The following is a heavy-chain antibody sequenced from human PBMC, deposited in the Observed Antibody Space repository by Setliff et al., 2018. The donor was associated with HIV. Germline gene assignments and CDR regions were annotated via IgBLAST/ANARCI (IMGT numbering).Heavy chain of an antibody. Sequence: KPSETLSLTCTVSGGSISSYYWSWIRQPPGKGLEWIGYINTSGTTNYNPSLKSRVTISVDTSKSQFSLKLSSVTAADTAVYFCARQTYYYDNSGHNWFDPWGQGTLVTVSS. D-gene: IGHD3-22*01. CDR2: INTSGTT. J-gene: IGHJ5*02. CDR3: ARQTYYYDNSGHNWFDP. CDR1: GGSISSYY. V-gene: IGHV4-4*09.